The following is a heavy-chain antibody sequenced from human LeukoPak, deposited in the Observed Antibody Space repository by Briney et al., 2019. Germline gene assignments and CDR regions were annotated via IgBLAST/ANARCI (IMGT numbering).Heavy chain of an antibody. CDR2: ISGSGGTK. CDR1: GFTFSSYA. D-gene: IGHD3-10*01. V-gene: IGHV3-23*01. J-gene: IGHJ5*02. Sequence: GESLRLSCAASGFTFSSYALSWVRQPPGKGLEWVSAISGSGGTKYYADSVKGRFTISRNNSKNTLSLQMNSLRAEHTGVYYCAKQNGVEVGWFDPWGQGTLVTVS. CDR3: AKQNGVEVGWFDP.